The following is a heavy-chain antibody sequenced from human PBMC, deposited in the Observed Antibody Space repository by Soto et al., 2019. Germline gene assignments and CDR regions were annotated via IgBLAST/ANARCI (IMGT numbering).Heavy chain of an antibody. Sequence: ASVKVSCKASGYTFTSYYMHWVRQAPGQGLEWMGTINPSGGSTSYAQKFQGRVTMTRDTSTSTVYMELSSLRSEDTAVYYCAGAKGYCISTSCYANYYYGMDVWGQGTTVTVSS. D-gene: IGHD2-2*01. CDR1: GYTFTSYY. V-gene: IGHV1-46*01. CDR3: AGAKGYCISTSCYANYYYGMDV. J-gene: IGHJ6*02. CDR2: INPSGGST.